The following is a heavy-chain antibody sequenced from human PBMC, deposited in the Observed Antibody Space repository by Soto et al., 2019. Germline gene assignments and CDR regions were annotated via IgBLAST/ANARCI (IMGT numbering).Heavy chain of an antibody. CDR3: AREIVTAGGNNYFDP. CDR1: GGTVASSHW. Sequence: SETLSLTCGVSGGTVASSHWWSWVRQSPGRGLEWIGNVYHAGDTNFNPSLQSRVTFSVDKSNNQFSLRLTSVTAADTAVYFCAREIVTAGGNNYFDPWGPGTLVTVSS. V-gene: IGHV4-4*02. J-gene: IGHJ5*02. CDR2: VYHAGDT. D-gene: IGHD2-21*02.